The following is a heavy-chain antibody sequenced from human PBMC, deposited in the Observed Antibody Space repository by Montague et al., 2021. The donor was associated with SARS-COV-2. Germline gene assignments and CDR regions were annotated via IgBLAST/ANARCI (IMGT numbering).Heavy chain of an antibody. J-gene: IGHJ5*02. Sequence: SLRLSCAAFGFTVSSNHMSWVRQAPGKGLEWVSVIYSGGTTYYADSVKGRFTSSRDNSKNTLYLQMNSLRAEDTAGYYCARALSFSNWFDPWGQGTLVTVSS. CDR1: GFTVSSNH. CDR3: ARALSFSNWFDP. V-gene: IGHV3-66*01. CDR2: IYSGGTT. D-gene: IGHD2-2*01.